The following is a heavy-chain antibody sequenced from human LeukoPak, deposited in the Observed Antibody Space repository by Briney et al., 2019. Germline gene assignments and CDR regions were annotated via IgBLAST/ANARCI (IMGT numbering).Heavy chain of an antibody. CDR2: IYNDGRT. D-gene: IGHD3-22*01. Sequence: PGGSLLLSCAASGFTVTSNYMSWVRQAPGKGLEWVSVIYNDGRTYYADSVKGRFTISRDNSKNTLYLQMNSLRAEDTAVYYCARESNSGYYLSYWGQGTLVTVSS. V-gene: IGHV3-66*01. CDR1: GFTVTSNY. CDR3: ARESNSGYYLSY. J-gene: IGHJ4*02.